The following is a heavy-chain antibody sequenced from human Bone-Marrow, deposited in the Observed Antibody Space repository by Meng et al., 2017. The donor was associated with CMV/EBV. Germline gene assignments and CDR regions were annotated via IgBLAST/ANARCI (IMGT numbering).Heavy chain of an antibody. Sequence: GGSRRLSYAAPGFTLSSYWMHWVRQAPGKGLVWVSRINSDGSITNYADSVKGRFTISRDNAKNTLYLQINSRRDEDTAVYYCARDALIVGAHPPDYWGQGTLVTVSS. J-gene: IGHJ4*02. V-gene: IGHV3-74*01. CDR2: INSDGSIT. D-gene: IGHD1-26*01. CDR3: ARDALIVGAHPPDY. CDR1: GFTLSSYW.